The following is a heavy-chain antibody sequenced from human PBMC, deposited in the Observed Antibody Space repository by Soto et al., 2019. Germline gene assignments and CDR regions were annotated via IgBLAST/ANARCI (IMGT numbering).Heavy chain of an antibody. Sequence: EVQLVESGGGLIQPGGSLRLSCAASGFTVSRNYMSWVRQAPGKGLEWVSVIYSDGSTYYADSVQGRFTISRDNSKNTLYLQMNSLRAEDTAVYYCARDPRPYYYGGSLWGQGTLVTVSS. V-gene: IGHV3-53*01. D-gene: IGHD3-10*01. J-gene: IGHJ4*02. CDR3: ARDPRPYYYGGSL. CDR2: IYSDGST. CDR1: GFTVSRNY.